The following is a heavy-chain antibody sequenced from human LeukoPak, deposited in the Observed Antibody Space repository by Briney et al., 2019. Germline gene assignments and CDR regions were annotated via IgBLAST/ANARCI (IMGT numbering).Heavy chain of an antibody. CDR1: GFTFNNAW. CDR2: IFPSGGEI. D-gene: IGHD2-8*02. V-gene: IGHV3-23*01. CDR3: ATYRQVLLPFES. J-gene: IGHJ4*02. Sequence: GGSLRLSCVASGFTFNNAWMSWVRQPPGKGLEWVSSIFPSGGEIHYADSVRGRFTISRDNSKSTLSLQMNSLRAEDTAIYYCATYRQVLLPFESWGQGTLVTVSS.